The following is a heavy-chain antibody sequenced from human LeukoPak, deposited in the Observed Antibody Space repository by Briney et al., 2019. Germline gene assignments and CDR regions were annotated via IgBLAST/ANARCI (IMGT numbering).Heavy chain of an antibody. CDR2: ISYDGSNK. Sequence: GGSLRLSCAASGFTFSSYAMHWVRQVPGKGLEWVAVISYDGSNKYYADSVKGRFTISRDNSKNTLYLQMNSLRAEDTAVYYCARGEYDFWSGHYLAEFYNYYGMDVWGQGTTVTVSS. CDR1: GFTFSSYA. D-gene: IGHD3-3*01. CDR3: ARGEYDFWSGHYLAEFYNYYGMDV. V-gene: IGHV3-30-3*01. J-gene: IGHJ6*02.